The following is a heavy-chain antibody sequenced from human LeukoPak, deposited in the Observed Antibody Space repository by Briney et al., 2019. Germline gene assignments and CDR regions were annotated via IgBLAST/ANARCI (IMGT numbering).Heavy chain of an antibody. Sequence: GGTLRLSCAASGFTFGIYWMSWVRQAPGKGLEWVANIKQDGSEKFYVDSVKGRFTLSRDNAKNSLFWQMNSVRAEDTGVYYCAKDNHATGWYGDYWGPGTPVTVSS. J-gene: IGHJ4*03. D-gene: IGHD6-19*01. CDR1: GFTFGIYW. CDR2: IKQDGSEK. V-gene: IGHV3-7*04. CDR3: AKDNHATGWYGDY.